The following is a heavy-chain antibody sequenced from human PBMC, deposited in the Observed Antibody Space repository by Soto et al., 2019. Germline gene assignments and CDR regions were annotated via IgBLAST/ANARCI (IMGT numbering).Heavy chain of an antibody. D-gene: IGHD2-21*02. Sequence: QVQLQESGPGLVKPSQTLSLTCTVSGGSISSGGYYWSWIRQHPGKGLEWIGYIYYSGSTYYNPSLQRRVTISVDTSKNPFSLKLSSVTAADTAVYYCARAPYSYGNCGGDCYSLDYGMDVWGQGTTVTVSS. CDR1: GGSISSGGYY. J-gene: IGHJ6*02. CDR2: IYYSGST. V-gene: IGHV4-31*03. CDR3: ARAPYSYGNCGGDCYSLDYGMDV.